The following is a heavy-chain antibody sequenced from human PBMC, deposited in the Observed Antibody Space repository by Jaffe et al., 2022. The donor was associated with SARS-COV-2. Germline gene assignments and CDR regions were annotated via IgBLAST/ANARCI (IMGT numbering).Heavy chain of an antibody. Sequence: QVQLQESGPGLVKPSETLSLTCIVSGGSINNYYWSWIRQPPGKGLEWIGYIFYTGSTNYNPSLKSRVTMSVDTSKNLFFLKLTSVTAADTAVYYCARDGAPRRPGWFDPWGQGTLVTVSS. CDR3: ARDGAPRRPGWFDP. CDR1: GGSINNYY. V-gene: IGHV4-59*01. D-gene: IGHD1-26*01. J-gene: IGHJ5*02. CDR2: IFYTGST.